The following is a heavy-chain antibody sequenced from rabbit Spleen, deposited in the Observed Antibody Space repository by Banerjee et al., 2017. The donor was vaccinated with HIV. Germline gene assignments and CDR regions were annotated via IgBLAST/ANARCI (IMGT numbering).Heavy chain of an antibody. J-gene: IGHJ6*01. CDR2: TYTTYSDT. V-gene: IGHV1S45*01. D-gene: IGHD8-1*01. CDR1: GFSFSSTDY. Sequence: QEQLVESGGGLVKPEGSLKLSCTASGFSFSSTDYMCWVRQAPGKGLDLIACTYTTYSDTYYASWAKGRFTISKTSSTTVTLQMTSLTAADTATYFCARDSGSSFSSYGMDLWGQGTLVTVS. CDR3: ARDSGSSFSSYGMDL.